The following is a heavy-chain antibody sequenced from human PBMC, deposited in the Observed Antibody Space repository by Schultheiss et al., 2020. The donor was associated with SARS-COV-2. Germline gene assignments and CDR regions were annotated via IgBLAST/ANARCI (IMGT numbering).Heavy chain of an antibody. CDR1: GFTFSSYG. CDR2: IWYDGSNK. CDR3: AVQELRPQ. D-gene: IGHD1-7*01. J-gene: IGHJ4*02. V-gene: IGHV3-33*03. Sequence: GGSLRLSCAASGFTFSSYGMHWVRQAPGKGLEWVAVIWYDGSNKYYADSVKGRFTISRDNAKNSLYLQMNSLRAEDTAVYYCAVQELRPQWGQGTLVTVSS.